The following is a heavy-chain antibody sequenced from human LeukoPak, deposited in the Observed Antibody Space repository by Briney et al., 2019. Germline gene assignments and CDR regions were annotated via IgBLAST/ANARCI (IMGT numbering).Heavy chain of an antibody. CDR2: ISYSGSAI. J-gene: IGHJ4*02. D-gene: IGHD2-21*01. CDR1: GFIFSSYW. CDR3: ARERADAIGAFDS. Sequence: GGSLRLSCAASGFIFSSYWMAWVRQAPGKGLEWVSYISYSGSAIYYADSVEGRFTVSRDNSKNTLWLQMSSLRAEDTALYYCARERADAIGAFDSWGQGTLVTVSS. V-gene: IGHV3-48*04.